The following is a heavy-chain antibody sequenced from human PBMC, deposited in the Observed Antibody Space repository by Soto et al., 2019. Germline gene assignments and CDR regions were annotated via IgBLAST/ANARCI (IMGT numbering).Heavy chain of an antibody. CDR3: LRGHTGYGNWDS. Sequence: TGGALRLSCVTSVFTFSNYCMHWVRHAPGKGLVWVSRIYRVETYYADSVKGLFTVSRDNSKNTLYLQMNSLGGEDTAIYYCLRGHTGYGNWDSWRQGTLVNVSA. J-gene: IGHJ5*02. CDR1: VFTFSNYC. D-gene: IGHD5-18*01. V-gene: IGHV3-74*01. CDR2: IYRVET.